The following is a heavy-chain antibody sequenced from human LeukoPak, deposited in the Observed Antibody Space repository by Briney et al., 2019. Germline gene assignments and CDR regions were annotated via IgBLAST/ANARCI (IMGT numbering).Heavy chain of an antibody. CDR1: GFTFSSYA. CDR3: AKLLAVAGNPYFDY. D-gene: IGHD6-19*01. V-gene: IGHV3-23*01. Sequence: PGGSLRLSCAASGFTFSSYAMSWVRQAPGKGLEWVSTSSDGSTYYADSVKGRFTISRDNSKNTLYLQMNSLRAEDTAVYYCAKLLAVAGNPYFDYWGQGTLVTVSS. J-gene: IGHJ4*02. CDR2: SSDGST.